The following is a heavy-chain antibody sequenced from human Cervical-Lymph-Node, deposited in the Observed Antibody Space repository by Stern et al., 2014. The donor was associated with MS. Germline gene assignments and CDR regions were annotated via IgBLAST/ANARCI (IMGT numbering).Heavy chain of an antibody. V-gene: IGHV3-30*18. CDR3: AKQPTEMARTNYYHFYAMDV. CDR1: GLTFSTYG. J-gene: IGHJ6*02. Sequence: VQLVESGGGVVQPGRSLRLSCAASGLTFSTYGMHWVRQAPGKGLEWGAVISYDGSNTYYADSVKGRFTISRDNSKNTLYLQVNSLRAEDTAVYYCAKQPTEMARTNYYHFYAMDVWGQGTTVTVSS. CDR2: ISYDGSNT. D-gene: IGHD5-24*01.